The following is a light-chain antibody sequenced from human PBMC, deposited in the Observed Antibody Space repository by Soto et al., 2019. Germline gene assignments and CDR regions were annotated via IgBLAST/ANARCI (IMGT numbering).Light chain of an antibody. J-gene: IGKJ1*01. V-gene: IGKV1-39*01. CDR2: AAS. CDR1: QSISLY. CDR3: QQSYGTPRT. Sequence: DIQMAQSPSSLSASVGDRVTITCRASQSISLYLNWYQQKPGKAPKLLIYAASSLQSGVPSRFSGSASGTDFTLTISSLQPEDFETYYCQQSYGTPRTFGQGTKVDIK.